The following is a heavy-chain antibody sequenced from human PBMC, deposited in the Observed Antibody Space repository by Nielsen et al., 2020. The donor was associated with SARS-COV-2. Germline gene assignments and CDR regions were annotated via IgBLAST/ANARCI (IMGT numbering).Heavy chain of an antibody. V-gene: IGHV3-20*04. D-gene: IGHD3-10*01. Sequence: GESLKISCAASGFTFDDYGMSWVRQAPGKGLEWVSGINWNGGSTGYADSVKGRFTISRDNAKNSLYLQMNSLRAEDTALYYCAKTGVRGSDYWGQGTLVTVSS. CDR3: AKTGVRGSDY. CDR1: GFTFDDYG. J-gene: IGHJ4*02. CDR2: INWNGGST.